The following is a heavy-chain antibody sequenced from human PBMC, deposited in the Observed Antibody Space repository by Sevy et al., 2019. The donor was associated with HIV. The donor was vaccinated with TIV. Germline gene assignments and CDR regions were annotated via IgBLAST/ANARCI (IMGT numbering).Heavy chain of an antibody. CDR2: IGTAGDT. Sequence: GGSLRLSCAASGFTFSSYDMHWVRQATGKGLEWVSAIGTAGDTYYPGSVKGRFTISRENAKNSLYLQMNSLRAGDTAVYYCARGQMVRGVIYAFDIWGQGTMVTVSS. D-gene: IGHD3-10*01. CDR3: ARGQMVRGVIYAFDI. CDR1: GFTFSSYD. J-gene: IGHJ3*02. V-gene: IGHV3-13*01.